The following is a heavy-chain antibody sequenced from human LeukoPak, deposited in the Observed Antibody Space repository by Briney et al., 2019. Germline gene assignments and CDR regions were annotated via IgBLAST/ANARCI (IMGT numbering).Heavy chain of an antibody. V-gene: IGHV4-4*02. CDR3: AREGGPYRPLDY. Sequence: SGTLSLTCGVSGGSISTTNWWTWVRQPPGEGLEWIGEVHLSGRTHYNPSLESRVTMSVDMSENHISLRLTSVTAADTAVYYCAREGGPYRPLDYSGQGTLVTVS. J-gene: IGHJ4*02. CDR2: VHLSGRT. CDR1: GGSISTTNW.